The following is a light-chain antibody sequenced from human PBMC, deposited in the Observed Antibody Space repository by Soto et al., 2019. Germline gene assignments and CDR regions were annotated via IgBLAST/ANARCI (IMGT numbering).Light chain of an antibody. J-gene: IGLJ1*01. V-gene: IGLV2-11*01. CDR2: DVS. CDR1: ISDFGGYNY. Sequence: DLTQPRSVSGSPGQSVPVSCTGTISDFGGYNYVSWYQHHPGKAPKLMIYDVSERPSGAADRFSGSKSGNTASLTISGLHAEDEAAYYCCSSAGTFDVFGTGTKVTVL. CDR3: CSSAGTFDV.